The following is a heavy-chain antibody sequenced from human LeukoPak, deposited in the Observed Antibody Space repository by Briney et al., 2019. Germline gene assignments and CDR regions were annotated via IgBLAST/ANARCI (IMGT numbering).Heavy chain of an antibody. CDR2: VYYSGST. CDR3: ARGGAHFDY. V-gene: IGHV4-39*07. CDR1: GGSISSSSYY. D-gene: IGHD4/OR15-4a*01. Sequence: SETLSLTCTVSGGSISSSSYYWGWIRQPPGKGLEWIGSVYYSGSTYYNPSLKSRVTISVDTSKNQFSLKLSSVTAADTAVYYCARGGAHFDYWGQGTLVTVSS. J-gene: IGHJ4*02.